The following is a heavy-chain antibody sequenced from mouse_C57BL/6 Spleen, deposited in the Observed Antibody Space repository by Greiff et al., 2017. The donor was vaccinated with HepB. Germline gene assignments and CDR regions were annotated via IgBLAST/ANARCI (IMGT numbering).Heavy chain of an antibody. CDR1: GFNIKDYY. Sequence: VHVKQSGAELVRPGASVKLSCTASGFNIKDYYMHWVKQRPEQGLEWIGRIDPEDGDTEYAPKFQGKATMTADTSSNTAYLQLSSLTSEDTAVYYCTTGITTVVAHFDYWGQGTTLTVSS. J-gene: IGHJ2*01. CDR2: IDPEDGDT. D-gene: IGHD1-1*01. V-gene: IGHV14-1*01. CDR3: TTGITTVVAHFDY.